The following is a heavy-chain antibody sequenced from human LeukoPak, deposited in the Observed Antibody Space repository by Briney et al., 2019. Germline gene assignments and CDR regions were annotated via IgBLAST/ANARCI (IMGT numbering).Heavy chain of an antibody. J-gene: IGHJ4*02. V-gene: IGHV3-74*01. CDR3: ARVKSVPASRNSSLGIDY. CDR2: INSDGSSI. Sequence: GGSLRLSCAASGFTFSSYWMHWVRQTPGKGLVWVSRINSDGSSISYADSVKGRFTISRDSAKNSLYLQMNSLRAEESAIYYCARVKSVPASRNSSLGIDYWGQGTLVTVSS. CDR1: GFTFSSYW. D-gene: IGHD2-2*01.